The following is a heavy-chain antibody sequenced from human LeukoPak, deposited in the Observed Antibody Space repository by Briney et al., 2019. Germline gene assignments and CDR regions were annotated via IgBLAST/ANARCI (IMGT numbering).Heavy chain of an antibody. CDR1: AASISSSSHH. CDR3: ARKAVAGTLYFQH. V-gene: IGHV4-31*03. Sequence: PSETLSLTCTVSAASISSSSHHWGWIRQHPGKGLEWIGYIYYSGSTYYNPSLKSRVTISVDTSKNQFSLKLSSVTAADTAVYYCARKAVAGTLYFQHWGQGTLVTVSS. CDR2: IYYSGST. D-gene: IGHD6-19*01. J-gene: IGHJ1*01.